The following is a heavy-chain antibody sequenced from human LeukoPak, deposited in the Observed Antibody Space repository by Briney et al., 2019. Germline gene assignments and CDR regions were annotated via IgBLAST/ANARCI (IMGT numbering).Heavy chain of an antibody. CDR2: IYHSGST. Sequence: TLSLTCTVSGGSISSGGYYWSWIRQPPGKGLEWIGYIYHSGSTYYNPSLKSRVTISVDRSKNQFSLKLSSVTAADTAVYYCARVKLRFLEWLLFDYWGQGTLVTVSS. CDR3: ARVKLRFLEWLLFDY. CDR1: GGSISSGGYY. V-gene: IGHV4-30-2*01. J-gene: IGHJ4*02. D-gene: IGHD3-3*01.